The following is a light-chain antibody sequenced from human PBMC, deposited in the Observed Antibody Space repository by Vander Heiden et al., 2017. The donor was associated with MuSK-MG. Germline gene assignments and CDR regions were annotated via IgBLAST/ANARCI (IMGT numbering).Light chain of an antibody. V-gene: IGKV3-11*01. CDR1: QSVSSY. Sequence: DIELTQSPSTLSLSLGERATLSCRASQSVSSYLAWYQQKPGQAPRLLIYDASTSSTGIPARFSGSGSATDFTLPTSSRVPEDVSVSYCQQRCNWHPVTFGQGTRLEIK. CDR3: QQRCNWHPVT. CDR2: DAS. J-gene: IGKJ5*01.